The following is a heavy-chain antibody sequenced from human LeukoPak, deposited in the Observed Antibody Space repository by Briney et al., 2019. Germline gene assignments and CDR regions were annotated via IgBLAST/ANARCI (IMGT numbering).Heavy chain of an antibody. CDR2: IIPIFGTA. CDR1: GGTFSSYA. CDR3: AREGLSRTPPY. J-gene: IGHJ4*02. V-gene: IGHV1-69*05. D-gene: IGHD3-16*02. Sequence: ASVKVSCKASGGTFSSYATSWVRQAPGQGLEWMGGIIPIFGTANYAQKFQGRVTITTDESTSTAYMELSSLRSEDTAVYYCAREGLSRTPPYWGQGTLVTVSS.